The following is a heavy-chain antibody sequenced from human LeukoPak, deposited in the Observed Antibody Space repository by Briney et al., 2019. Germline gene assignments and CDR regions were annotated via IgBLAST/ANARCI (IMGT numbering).Heavy chain of an antibody. CDR2: IYYSGST. D-gene: IGHD6-13*01. V-gene: IGHV4-59*01. Sequence: SETLSLTCTVSGGSISNYFWSWIRQPPGKALEWIGYIYYSGSTNYNPSLKRRGTISVDTSKNHFSLKLSSVTAADTAVYYCARGYSTSWYYFDYWGQGTLATVSS. CDR3: ARGYSTSWYYFDY. CDR1: GGSISNYF. J-gene: IGHJ4*02.